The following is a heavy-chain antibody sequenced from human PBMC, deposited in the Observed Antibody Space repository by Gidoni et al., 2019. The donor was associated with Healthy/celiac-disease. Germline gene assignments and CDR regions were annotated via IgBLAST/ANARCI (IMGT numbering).Heavy chain of an antibody. V-gene: IGHV2-26*01. J-gene: IGHJ5*02. CDR2: MFSNDEK. CDR3: ARIGGGYSYLGWDWFDP. CDR1: GFSLSNARMV. D-gene: IGHD5-18*01. Sequence: QVTLKESGPLLVKPTATLTLTCTVSGFSLSNARMVLSWIRQPPGKALELLAHMFSNDEKSYRTSLKSRLTISKDTSKSHVVLTMTNMDPVDTATYYCARIGGGYSYLGWDWFDPWGQGTLVTVSS.